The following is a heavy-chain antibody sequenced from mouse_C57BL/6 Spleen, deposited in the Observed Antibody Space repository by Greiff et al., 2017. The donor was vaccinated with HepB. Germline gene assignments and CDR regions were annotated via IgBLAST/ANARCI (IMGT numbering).Heavy chain of an antibody. CDR2: INYDGSST. CDR3: ARVPSYYSNSYWYFDV. J-gene: IGHJ1*03. V-gene: IGHV5-16*01. D-gene: IGHD2-5*01. Sequence: DVQLVESEGGLVQPGSSMKLSCTASGFTFSDYYMAWVRQVPEKGLEWVANINYDGSSTYYLDSLKSRFIISRDNAKNILYLQMSSLKSEDTATYYCARVPSYYSNSYWYFDVWGTGTTVTVSS. CDR1: GFTFSDYY.